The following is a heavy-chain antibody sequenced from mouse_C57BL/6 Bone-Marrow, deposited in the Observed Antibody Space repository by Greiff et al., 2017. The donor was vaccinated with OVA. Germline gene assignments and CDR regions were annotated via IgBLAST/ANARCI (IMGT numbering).Heavy chain of an antibody. J-gene: IGHJ2*01. D-gene: IGHD1-1*01. V-gene: IGHV1-69*01. Sequence: QVQLQQPGAELVMPGASVKLSCKASGYTFTSYWMHWVKQRPGQGLEWIGEIDPSDSYTNYNQKFKGKSTLTVDKSSSTAYMQLSSLTSEDSAVYYCARWIITTVVDGYFDYWGQGTTLTVSS. CDR1: GYTFTSYW. CDR2: IDPSDSYT. CDR3: ARWIITTVVDGYFDY.